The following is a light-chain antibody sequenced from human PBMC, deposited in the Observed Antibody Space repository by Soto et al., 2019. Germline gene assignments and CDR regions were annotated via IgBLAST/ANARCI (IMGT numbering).Light chain of an antibody. CDR2: DAY. Sequence: VLTKKTLTLHLSPGERATFYCRASQTIRGLLAWYQQKPGKAPRLLIYDAYNWASGIPPRFSGSGSGTDFTLTISSLQPEDSAVYYCQQCHISPITFGQGTRLEIK. CDR1: QTIRGL. CDR3: QQCHISPIT. J-gene: IGKJ5*01. V-gene: IGKV3-11*01.